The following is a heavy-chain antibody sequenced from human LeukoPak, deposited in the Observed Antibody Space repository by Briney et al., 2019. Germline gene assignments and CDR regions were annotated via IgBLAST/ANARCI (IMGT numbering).Heavy chain of an antibody. D-gene: IGHD3-10*01. J-gene: IGHJ4*02. CDR1: GFTFSSYS. V-gene: IGHV3-30*02. CDR3: AREGARGVRGVITKGPNFDY. CDR2: IRYGGSNK. Sequence: GGSLRLSCAASGFTFSSYSMNWVRQAPGKGLEWVAFIRYGGSNKYYADSVKGRFTISRDNSKNTLYQMNSLRAEDTAVYYCAREGARGVRGVITKGPNFDYWGQGTLVTVSS.